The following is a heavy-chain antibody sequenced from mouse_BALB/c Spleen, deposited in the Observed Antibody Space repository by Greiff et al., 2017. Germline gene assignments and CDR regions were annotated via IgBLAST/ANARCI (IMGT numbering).Heavy chain of an antibody. CDR2: IDPYNGGT. CDR1: GYAFTSYN. V-gene: IGHV1S135*01. J-gene: IGHJ2*01. D-gene: IGHD2-4*01. CDR3: ARKDYDGMDY. Sequence: EVKLVESGPELVKPGASVKVSCKASGYAFTSYNMYWVKQSHGKSLEWIGYIDPYNGGTSYNQKFKGKATLTVDKSSSTAYMHLNSLTSEDSAVYYCARKDYDGMDYWGQGTTLTVSS.